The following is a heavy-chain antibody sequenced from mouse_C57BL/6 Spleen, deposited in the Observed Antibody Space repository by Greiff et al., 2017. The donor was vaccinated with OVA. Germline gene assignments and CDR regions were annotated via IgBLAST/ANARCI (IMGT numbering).Heavy chain of an antibody. CDR1: GFNFKNTY. V-gene: IGHV14-3*01. J-gene: IGHJ2*01. CDR2: IDPANGNT. CDR3: ARGPVHFDY. Sequence: LVESVAELVRPGASVKLSCTASGFNFKNTYMHWVKQRPEQGLEWIGRIDPANGNTKYAPKFQGKATITADTSSNTAYLQLSSLTSEDTAIYYCARGPVHFDYWGQGTTLTVSS.